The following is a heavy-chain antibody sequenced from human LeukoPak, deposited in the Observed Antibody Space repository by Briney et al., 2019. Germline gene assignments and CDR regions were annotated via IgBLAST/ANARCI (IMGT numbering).Heavy chain of an antibody. CDR2: IYYSGST. CDR1: GGSISSYY. D-gene: IGHD6-13*01. Sequence: SETLSLTCTVSGGSISSYYWSWIRQPPGKGLEWIGYIYYSGSTNYNPSLKSRVTTSVDTSKNQFSLKLSSVTAADTAVYYCARANLLAAAGLDYWGQGTLVTVSS. J-gene: IGHJ4*02. CDR3: ARANLLAAAGLDY. V-gene: IGHV4-59*01.